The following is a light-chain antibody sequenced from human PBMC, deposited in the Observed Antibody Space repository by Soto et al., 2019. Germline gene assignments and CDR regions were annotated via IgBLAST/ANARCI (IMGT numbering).Light chain of an antibody. CDR3: DEYNNWPPWT. Sequence: EIVMTQSPATLSVSPGERATLSCRASQSVSSNLAWYQQKPGQAPRLLIYGASTRATGIPARFSGSGSGTDFAITISSLQSEDFADYDWDEYNNWPPWTFGPGTKVEI. CDR1: QSVSSN. V-gene: IGKV3-15*01. CDR2: GAS. J-gene: IGKJ1*01.